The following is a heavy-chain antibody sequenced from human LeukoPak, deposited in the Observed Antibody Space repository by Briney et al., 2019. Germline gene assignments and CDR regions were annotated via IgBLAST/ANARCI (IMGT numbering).Heavy chain of an antibody. CDR1: GYSISSGYY. D-gene: IGHD2-2*01. V-gene: IGHV4-38-2*01. Sequence: PSETLSLTCAVSGYSISSGYYWGWIRQPPGKGLEWIGSIYHSGSTYYNPSLKSRVTISVDTSKNQFSLKLSSATAADTAVYYCAGGLAYCSSTSCHDYWGQGTLVTVSS. CDR3: AGGLAYCSSTSCHDY. J-gene: IGHJ4*02. CDR2: IYHSGST.